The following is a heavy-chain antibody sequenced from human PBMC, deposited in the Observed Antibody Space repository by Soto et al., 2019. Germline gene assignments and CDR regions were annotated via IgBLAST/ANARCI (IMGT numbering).Heavy chain of an antibody. V-gene: IGHV3-48*03. J-gene: IGHJ4*02. CDR1: GFTFSSFE. D-gene: IGHD6-6*01. Sequence: EVQLAESGGGLAQPGGSLRLSCVGSGFTFSSFEMNWVRQTPGKGLEWLSYIGRSGETIYYADAVKGRFTISRDNAKSSWFMQMSGLRDGDTGIYYCARDSRGGAARRPTFYYWGRGTLVTVPS. CDR2: IGRSGETI. CDR3: ARDSRGGAARRPTFYY.